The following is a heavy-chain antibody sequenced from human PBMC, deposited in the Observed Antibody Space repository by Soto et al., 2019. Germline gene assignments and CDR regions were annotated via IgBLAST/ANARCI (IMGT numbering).Heavy chain of an antibody. D-gene: IGHD3-3*01. J-gene: IGHJ4*02. CDR2: VYYSGGA. CDR3: ARGVSSYDFWSGYYPYYFDY. Sequence: PSETLSLTCTVSGVSIHNSHSFWGWIRQPPGKGLEFIGTVYYSGGAHYNSSLKSRVTISVDTANNQVSLRMRSLTAADTAVYYCARGVSSYDFWSGYYPYYFDYWGQGTLVTVSS. CDR1: GVSIHNSHSF. V-gene: IGHV4-39*01.